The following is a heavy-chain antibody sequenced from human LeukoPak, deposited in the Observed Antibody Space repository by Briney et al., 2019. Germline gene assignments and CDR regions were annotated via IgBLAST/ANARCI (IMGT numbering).Heavy chain of an antibody. D-gene: IGHD4-17*01. V-gene: IGHV3-30-3*01. CDR2: ISYDGGNK. CDR1: GFTFSSYA. CDR3: ASSYGDYDAYYYYGMDV. Sequence: PGGSLRLSCAAPGFTFSSYAMHWVRQAPGKGLEWVAVISYDGGNKYYADSVKGRFTISRENSKKTLYLQMNSLRAEDTAVYYCASSYGDYDAYYYYGMDVWGQGTTVTVSS. J-gene: IGHJ6*02.